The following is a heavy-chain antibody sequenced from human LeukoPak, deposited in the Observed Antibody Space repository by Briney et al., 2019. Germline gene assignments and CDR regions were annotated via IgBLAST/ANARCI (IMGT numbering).Heavy chain of an antibody. CDR2: IYHSGST. Sequence: MSSETLSLTCTVSGYSISSGYYWGWIRQPPEKGLEWIGSIYHSGSTYYNPSLKSRVTISVDTSKNQFSLKLSSVTAADTAVYYCARVGYDLLSHFDYWGQGTLVTVSS. D-gene: IGHD5-12*01. CDR3: ARVGYDLLSHFDY. CDR1: GYSISSGYY. J-gene: IGHJ4*02. V-gene: IGHV4-38-2*02.